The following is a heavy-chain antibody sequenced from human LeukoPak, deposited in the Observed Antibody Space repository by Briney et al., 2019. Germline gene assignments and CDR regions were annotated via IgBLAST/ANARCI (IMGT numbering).Heavy chain of an antibody. CDR2: IYTSGST. V-gene: IGHV4-61*02. Sequence: SETLSLTCTVSGGSISSGSYYWSWIRQPAGKGPEWIGRIYTSGSTNCNPSLKSRVTISVDTSKNQFSLKLSSVTAADTAVYYCAREGSSSWSGYYYYGMDVWGQGTTVTVSS. CDR1: GGSISSGSYY. CDR3: AREGSSSWSGYYYYGMDV. D-gene: IGHD6-13*01. J-gene: IGHJ6*02.